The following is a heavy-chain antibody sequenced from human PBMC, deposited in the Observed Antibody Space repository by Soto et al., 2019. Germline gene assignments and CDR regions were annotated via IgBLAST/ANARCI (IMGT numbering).Heavy chain of an antibody. CDR2: ISGRGGRT. Sequence: EVQLLESGGGLVQPGGSLRLSCAASGFTFSSYAMSWVRQAPGKGLEWGSAISGRGGRTYYGDSVKGRFTISRDNSKNTLYLQMNSLRAEDTAVYYCAKDDAFDIWGQGTMVTVSS. V-gene: IGHV3-23*01. CDR3: AKDDAFDI. J-gene: IGHJ3*02. CDR1: GFTFSSYA.